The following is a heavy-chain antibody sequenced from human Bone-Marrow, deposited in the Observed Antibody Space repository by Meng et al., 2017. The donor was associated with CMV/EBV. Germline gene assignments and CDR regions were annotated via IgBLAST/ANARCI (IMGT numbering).Heavy chain of an antibody. J-gene: IGHJ6*02. V-gene: IGHV3-30*03. D-gene: IGHD2-2*01. Sequence: GESLKISCAASGFNFNTYWMSWVRQAPGKGLEWVADISYDGSNKYYADSVKGRFTISRDNSKNTLYLQMNSLRAEDTAVYYCARENCSSTSCYYGMDVWGQGTTVTVSS. CDR2: ISYDGSNK. CDR3: ARENCSSTSCYYGMDV. CDR1: GFNFNTYW.